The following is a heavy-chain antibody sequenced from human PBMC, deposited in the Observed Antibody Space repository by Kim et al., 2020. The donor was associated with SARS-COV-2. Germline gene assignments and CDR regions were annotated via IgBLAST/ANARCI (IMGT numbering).Heavy chain of an antibody. CDR2: INHSGST. J-gene: IGHJ6*02. Sequence: SETLSLTCAVYGGSFSGYYWSWIRQPPGKGLEWIGEINHSGSTNYNPSLKSRVTISVDTSKNQFSLKLSYVTAADTAVYYCARDGNCSSTSCYEGRGYYYGMDVWGQGTTVTVSS. V-gene: IGHV4-34*01. D-gene: IGHD2-2*01. CDR1: GGSFSGYY. CDR3: ARDGNCSSTSCYEGRGYYYGMDV.